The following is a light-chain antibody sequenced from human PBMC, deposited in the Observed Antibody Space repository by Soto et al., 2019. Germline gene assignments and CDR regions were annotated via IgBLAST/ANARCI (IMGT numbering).Light chain of an antibody. CDR2: GAS. CDR3: QQYGSSPQGVT. Sequence: EIVMTQSPATLSVSPWERATLSCRASQSVSSNLAWYQQKPGQAPRLLIYGASTRATGIPARFSGSGSGTDFTLTISRLEPEDFAVYYCQQYGSSPQGVTFGPGTKVDIK. CDR1: QSVSSN. J-gene: IGKJ3*01. V-gene: IGKV3-15*01.